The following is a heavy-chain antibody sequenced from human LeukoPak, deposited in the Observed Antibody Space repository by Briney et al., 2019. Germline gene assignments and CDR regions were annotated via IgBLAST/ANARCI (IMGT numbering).Heavy chain of an antibody. CDR3: ARARLPYGPYFDS. V-gene: IGHV4-4*07. Sequence: PSETLSLTCTVSGGSISSYYWSWIRQPAGKGLEWIGRIYVTGTTNYNLSLKSRVTISINTSKMQFSLKLRSVTVEDTGVYYCARARLPYGPYFDSWGQGTLVTVSS. CDR1: GGSISSYY. D-gene: IGHD4-17*01. CDR2: IYVTGTT. J-gene: IGHJ4*02.